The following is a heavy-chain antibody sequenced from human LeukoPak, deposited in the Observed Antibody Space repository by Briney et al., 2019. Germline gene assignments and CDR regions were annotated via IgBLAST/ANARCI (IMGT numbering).Heavy chain of an antibody. CDR1: GFTFSSHA. V-gene: IGHV3-23*01. CDR2: ISASGDST. Sequence: GASLRLSCAASGFTFSSHAMSWVRQAAGKEPEWVSVISASGDSTYYADAVKGRFTISRDNSKNTLWLQMNSLRVEDTAVYYCAKGGALDPWGQGTLVTVSS. D-gene: IGHD3-16*01. CDR3: AKGGALDP. J-gene: IGHJ5*02.